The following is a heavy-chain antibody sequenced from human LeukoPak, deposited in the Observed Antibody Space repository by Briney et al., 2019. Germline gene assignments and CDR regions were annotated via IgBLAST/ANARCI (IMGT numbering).Heavy chain of an antibody. CDR1: GGSFSGYY. CDR2: INHSGST. D-gene: IGHD1-26*01. J-gene: IGHJ4*02. Sequence: SETLSLTCAVYGGSFSGYYWSWIRQPPGKGLEWIGEINHSGSTNYNPSLKSRVTISVDTSKNQFSLKLSSVTAADTAVYYCARGLRVGRVGARSPYYFDYWGQGTLVTVSS. V-gene: IGHV4-34*01. CDR3: ARGLRVGRVGARSPYYFDY.